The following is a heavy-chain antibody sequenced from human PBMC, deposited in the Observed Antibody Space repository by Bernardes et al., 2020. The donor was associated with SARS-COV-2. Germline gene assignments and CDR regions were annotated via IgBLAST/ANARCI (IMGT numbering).Heavy chain of an antibody. Sequence: GGSLRLSCAASGFTFSNYGMHWVRQTPGKGLEWVSAISGSGGSTYYADSVKGRFTISRDNSKNTLYLQMNSLRAEDTAVYYCAKDLFAKNYYYGMDVWGQGTTVTVSS. CDR2: ISGSGGST. D-gene: IGHD2-21*01. CDR1: GFTFSNYG. CDR3: AKDLFAKNYYYGMDV. V-gene: IGHV3-23*01. J-gene: IGHJ6*02.